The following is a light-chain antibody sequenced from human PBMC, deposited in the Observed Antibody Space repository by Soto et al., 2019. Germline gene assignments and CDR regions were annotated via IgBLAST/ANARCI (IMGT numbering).Light chain of an antibody. CDR3: QQYGSSPRT. Sequence: EIVLTQSPGTLSLSPGETATLSCRASQSVSSSYLAWYQQKPGQAPRLLIYGASSRATGIPDRFSGGGSGTDFTLTISRLEPEDFAVYYRQQYGSSPRTFGQGTKLEIK. J-gene: IGKJ2*02. CDR2: GAS. V-gene: IGKV3-20*01. CDR1: QSVSSSY.